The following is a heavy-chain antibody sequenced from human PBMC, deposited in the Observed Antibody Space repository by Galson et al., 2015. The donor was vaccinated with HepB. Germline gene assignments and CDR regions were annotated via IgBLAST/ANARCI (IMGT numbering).Heavy chain of an antibody. J-gene: IGHJ4*02. CDR3: TTVDILTGYHTY. CDR1: GFTFSNAW. V-gene: IGHV3-15*01. CDR2: IKSKTDGGTT. D-gene: IGHD3-9*01. Sequence: SLRLSCAASGFTFSNAWMSWVRQAPGKGLEWVGRIKSKTDGGTTDYAAPVKGRFTISRDDSKSTLYLQMNSLKTEDTAVYYCTTVDILTGYHTYWGQGTLVTVSS.